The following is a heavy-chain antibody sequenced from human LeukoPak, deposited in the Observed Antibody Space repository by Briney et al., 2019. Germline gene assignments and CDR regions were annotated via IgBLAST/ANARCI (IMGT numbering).Heavy chain of an antibody. D-gene: IGHD3-22*01. J-gene: IGHJ4*02. CDR1: GFTFSSYG. V-gene: IGHV3-30*02. Sequence: GGSLRLSCAASGFTFSSYGMHWVRQAPGKGLEWVAFIRYDGSNKYYADSVKGRFTISRDNSKNTLYLQMNSLRAEDTAVYYCAKDHYDSSGYSHPPDYWGQGTLVIVSS. CDR2: IRYDGSNK. CDR3: AKDHYDSSGYSHPPDY.